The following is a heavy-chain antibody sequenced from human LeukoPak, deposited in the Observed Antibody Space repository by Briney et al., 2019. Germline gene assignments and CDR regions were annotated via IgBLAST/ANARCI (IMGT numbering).Heavy chain of an antibody. CDR3: ITVSGIVLVSEKRIDY. Sequence: GASVKVSCKVSGYTLTELSMHWVRQAPGKGLEWMGGFDPEDGETIYAQKFQCRVTMTEDTSTDTAYMELSSLRSEVTAVYYCITVSGIVLVSEKRIDYWGQGTLVTV. CDR2: FDPEDGET. CDR1: GYTLTELS. D-gene: IGHD2-21*01. J-gene: IGHJ4*02. V-gene: IGHV1-24*01.